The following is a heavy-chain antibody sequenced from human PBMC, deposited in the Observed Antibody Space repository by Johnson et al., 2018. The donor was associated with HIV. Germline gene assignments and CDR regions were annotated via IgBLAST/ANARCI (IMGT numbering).Heavy chain of an antibody. J-gene: IGHJ3*02. D-gene: IGHD3-10*01. CDR2: ISYDGSNK. CDR1: GITFDEYA. V-gene: IGHV3-30-3*01. CDR3: ARVLWFGELFSRAFDI. Sequence: VQLVESGGGLVQPGRSLRLSCAASGITFDEYALHWVRQAPGKGLEWVAVISYDGSNKYYADSVKGRFTISRDNSKNTLYLQMNSLRAEDTAVYYCARVLWFGELFSRAFDIWGQGTMVTVSS.